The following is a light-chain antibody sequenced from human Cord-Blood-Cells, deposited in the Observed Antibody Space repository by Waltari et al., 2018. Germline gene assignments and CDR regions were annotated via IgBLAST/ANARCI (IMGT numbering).Light chain of an antibody. Sequence: QSALTQPASVSGSPGQPITISCTGTSSDVGRYNLVSWYQQHPGKAPKLRIYEGSKRPSGVSNRFSGSKSGNTASLTISGLQAEDEADYYCCSYAGSSTYVFGTGTKVTVL. CDR2: EGS. V-gene: IGLV2-23*01. CDR3: CSYAGSSTYV. CDR1: SSDVGRYNL. J-gene: IGLJ1*01.